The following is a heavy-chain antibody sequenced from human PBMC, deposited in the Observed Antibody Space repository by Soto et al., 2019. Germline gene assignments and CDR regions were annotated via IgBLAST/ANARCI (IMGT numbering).Heavy chain of an antibody. Sequence: EVQLVESGGGPVKPGGSLRLSCVASAFTFNNFPMHWVRQSPGEGLQWLAAITSSSSYKYYADSVKGRFNISRDNAKNSLFLEMTGRRAEDTAGYYSAREKCSSTSCNHVMDVWGLGTTVTVSS. J-gene: IGHJ6*02. CDR2: ITSSSSYK. CDR3: AREKCSSTSCNHVMDV. CDR1: AFTFNNFP. V-gene: IGHV3-21*02. D-gene: IGHD2-2*01.